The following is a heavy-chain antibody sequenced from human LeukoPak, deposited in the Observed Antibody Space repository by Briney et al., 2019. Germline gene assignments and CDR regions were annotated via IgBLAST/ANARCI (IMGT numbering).Heavy chain of an antibody. D-gene: IGHD2-2*01. V-gene: IGHV3-53*01. CDR2: FYSGGKT. CDR3: ARSEDYASNWYGN. CDR1: GFTVSSSY. J-gene: IGHJ5*02. Sequence: GGSLRLSCAASGFTVSSSYMSWVRQAPGKGLEWVSVFYSGGKTYYTDSVKGRFTISRDNSKNTLYLQMNSLRAEDTAVYYCARSEDYASNWYGNWGQGTLVTVSS.